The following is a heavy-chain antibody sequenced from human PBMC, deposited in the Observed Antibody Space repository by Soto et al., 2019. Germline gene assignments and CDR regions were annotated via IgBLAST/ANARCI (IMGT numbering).Heavy chain of an antibody. CDR2: INTDGSGT. J-gene: IGHJ4*02. Sequence: EVQLVESGGGLVQPGGSLTLSCAASGFSFSSYWMHWVRQAPGKGLVWVSGINTDGSGTRYADSVRGRFTISRDNAQNTLDLQMNSLRIEDTAVYYCARGSARHGNLFDYWGQGTLVTVPS. D-gene: IGHD6-6*01. V-gene: IGHV3-74*01. CDR1: GFSFSSYW. CDR3: ARGSARHGNLFDY.